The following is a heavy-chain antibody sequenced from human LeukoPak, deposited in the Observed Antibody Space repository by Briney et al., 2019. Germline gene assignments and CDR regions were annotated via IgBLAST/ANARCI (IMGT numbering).Heavy chain of an antibody. CDR1: GYTFTSYG. V-gene: IGHV1-18*04. CDR2: ISVYTNYT. Sequence: ASVKLSCKASGYTFTSYGINWVRQAPGQGLEWMAWISVYTNYTNYAQKFQDRVTMTTDTSTSTAYMELGSLRSDDTAVYYCARDPTPTMYGDNNWFDPWGQGTLVIVSS. D-gene: IGHD2-21*02. J-gene: IGHJ5*02. CDR3: ARDPTPTMYGDNNWFDP.